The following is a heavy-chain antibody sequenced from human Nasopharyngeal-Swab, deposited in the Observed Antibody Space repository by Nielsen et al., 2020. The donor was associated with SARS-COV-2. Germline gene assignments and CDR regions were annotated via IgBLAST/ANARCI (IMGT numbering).Heavy chain of an antibody. J-gene: IGHJ6*02. CDR1: GGSFSGSY. V-gene: IGHV4-34*01. CDR3: ARWALGGGMDV. D-gene: IGHD3-16*01. CDR2: INHSGST. Sequence: GSLRLSCAVYGGSFSGSYWRRIRHPQCPLQEWIGEINHSGSTNYNPSLKSRVTISVDTSKNQFSLKLSSVTAADTAVYYCARWALGGGMDVWGQGTTVTVSS.